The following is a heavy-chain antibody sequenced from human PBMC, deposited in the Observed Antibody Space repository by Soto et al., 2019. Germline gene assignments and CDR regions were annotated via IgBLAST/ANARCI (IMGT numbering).Heavy chain of an antibody. CDR3: ASGGSSSYYFRHDC. V-gene: IGHV4-31*03. Sequence: LSLTCTVSGGSISSGSYHWSWIRQHPGKGLEWIGNIYYSGSSYYNPSLKSRATISIDTSKDQFSLRLGSVTAADTAVYYWASGGSSSYYFRHDCWGRGTLVTVSS. D-gene: IGHD6-13*01. CDR2: IYYSGSS. J-gene: IGHJ4*02. CDR1: GGSISSGSYH.